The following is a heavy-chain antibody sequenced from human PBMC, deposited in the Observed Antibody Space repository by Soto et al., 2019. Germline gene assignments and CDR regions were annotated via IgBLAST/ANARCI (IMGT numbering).Heavy chain of an antibody. V-gene: IGHV3-48*01. D-gene: IGHD6-13*01. J-gene: IGHJ4*02. CDR2: ISSSSSII. CDR1: GFIFSRYS. CDR3: ARDSSSWIFDY. Sequence: GGSLRLSCAASGFIFSRYSMNWVRQAPGKGLEWVSYISSSSSIIYNADSVKGRFTISRDNSKNTLYLQMNSLRAEDTAVYYCARDSSSWIFDYWGQGTLVTVSS.